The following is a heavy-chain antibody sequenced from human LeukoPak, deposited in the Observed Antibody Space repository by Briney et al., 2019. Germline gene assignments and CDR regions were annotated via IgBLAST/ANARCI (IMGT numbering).Heavy chain of an antibody. CDR3: ANRAPHYDSSGYYYAL. D-gene: IGHD3-22*01. V-gene: IGHV3-9*01. Sequence: TGGSLRLSCAASGFTFDDYAMHWVRQAPGKGLEWVSGISWNSGSIGYADSVKGRFTISRDNAKNSLYLQMNSLRAEDTALYYCANRAPHYDSSGYYYALWGQGTLVTVSS. CDR2: ISWNSGSI. CDR1: GFTFDDYA. J-gene: IGHJ4*02.